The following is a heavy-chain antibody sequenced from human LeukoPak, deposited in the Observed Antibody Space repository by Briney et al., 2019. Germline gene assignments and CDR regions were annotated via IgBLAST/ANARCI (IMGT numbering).Heavy chain of an antibody. D-gene: IGHD1-26*01. V-gene: IGHV1-8*01. CDR1: GYTFTSYD. CDR2: MNPNSGNT. Sequence: ASVKVSCKASGYTFTSYDINWVRQATGQGLEWMGWMNPNSGNTGYAQKFQGRVTMTRNTSISTAYMELSRLRSEDTAVYYCARGPYSGSYYYYMDVWGKGTTVTVSS. CDR3: ARGPYSGSYYYYMDV. J-gene: IGHJ6*03.